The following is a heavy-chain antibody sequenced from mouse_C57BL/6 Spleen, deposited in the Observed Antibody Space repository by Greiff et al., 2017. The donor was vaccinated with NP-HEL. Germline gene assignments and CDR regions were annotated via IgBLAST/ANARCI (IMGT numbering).Heavy chain of an antibody. Sequence: EVQLQQSGPELVKPGDSVKISCKASGYSFTGYFMNWVMQSHGKSLEWIGRINPYNGDTFYNQKFKGKATLTVDKSSSTAHMELRSLTSEDSAVYYCARRGTTDYFDYWGQGTTLTVSS. CDR1: GYSFTGYF. CDR2: INPYNGDT. J-gene: IGHJ2*01. V-gene: IGHV1-20*01. D-gene: IGHD1-1*01. CDR3: ARRGTTDYFDY.